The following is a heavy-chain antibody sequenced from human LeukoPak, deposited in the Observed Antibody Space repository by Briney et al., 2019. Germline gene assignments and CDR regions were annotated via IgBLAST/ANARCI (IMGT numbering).Heavy chain of an antibody. CDR3: ARGTKSQGFDY. CDR2: MNPNSGNT. J-gene: IGHJ4*02. D-gene: IGHD2-2*01. Sequence: GASVKVSCKASGYSFTSYDINWVRQATGQGLEWMGWMNPNSGNTGYAQKFQGRVTMTRNTSISTAYMELSSLRSEDAAVYYCARGTKSQGFDYGGQGTLVTVSA. CDR1: GYSFTSYD. V-gene: IGHV1-8*01.